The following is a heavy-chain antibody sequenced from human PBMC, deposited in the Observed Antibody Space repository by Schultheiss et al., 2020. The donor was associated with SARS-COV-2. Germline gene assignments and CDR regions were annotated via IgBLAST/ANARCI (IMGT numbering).Heavy chain of an antibody. CDR2: IIPILGIA. V-gene: IGHV1-69*04. J-gene: IGHJ6*02. CDR3: ARDPAAGTYYYYYGMDV. CDR1: GYTFTGYY. D-gene: IGHD6-13*01. Sequence: KISCKASGYTFTGYYMHWVRQAPGQGLEWMGRIIPILGIANYAQKFQGRVTITADKSTSTAYMELSSLRSEDTAVYYCARDPAAGTYYYYYGMDVWGQGTTVTVSS.